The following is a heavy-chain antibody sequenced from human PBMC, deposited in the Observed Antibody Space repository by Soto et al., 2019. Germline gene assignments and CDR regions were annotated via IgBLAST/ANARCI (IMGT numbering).Heavy chain of an antibody. CDR1: GFTFSSYA. CDR2: ISGSGGST. CDR3: AKKRLSGYSYGYPGAFLLGPGTGPR. J-gene: IGHJ4*02. D-gene: IGHD5-18*01. V-gene: IGHV3-23*01. Sequence: GGSLRLSCAASGFTFSSYAMSWVRQAPGKGLEWVSAISGSGGSTYYADSVKGRFTISRDNSKNTLYLQMNSLRAEDTAVYYCAKKRLSGYSYGYPGAFLLGPGTGPRGGQGTLVTVSS.